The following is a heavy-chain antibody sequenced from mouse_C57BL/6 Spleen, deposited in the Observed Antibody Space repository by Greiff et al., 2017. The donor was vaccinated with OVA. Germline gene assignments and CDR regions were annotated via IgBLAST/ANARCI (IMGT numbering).Heavy chain of an antibody. V-gene: IGHV1-7*01. D-gene: IGHD2-5*01. J-gene: IGHJ2*01. Sequence: QVQLKQSGAELAKPGASVRLSCKASGYTFTSYWMHWVKQRPGQGLEWIGYINPSSGYTKYNQKFKDKATLTADKSSSTAYMQLSSLTYEDSAVYYCARIYYSNGYFDYWGQGTTLTVSS. CDR2: INPSSGYT. CDR3: ARIYYSNGYFDY. CDR1: GYTFTSYW.